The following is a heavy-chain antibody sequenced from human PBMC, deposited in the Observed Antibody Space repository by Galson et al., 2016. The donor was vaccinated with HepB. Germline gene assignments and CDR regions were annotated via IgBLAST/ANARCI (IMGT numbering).Heavy chain of an antibody. V-gene: IGHV3-23*01. CDR2: VSGAGDYT. CDR3: ARHCNNPTRYPES. Sequence: SLRLSCAASGFAFGSYAMSWVRHVPGKGLEWVSAVSGAGDYTYYVDSVRGRFTISRDNSKNTLDLQMSSLRVEDTAIYYCARHCNNPTRYPESWGQGTLVTVSS. J-gene: IGHJ5*02. CDR1: GFAFGSYA. D-gene: IGHD2/OR15-2a*01.